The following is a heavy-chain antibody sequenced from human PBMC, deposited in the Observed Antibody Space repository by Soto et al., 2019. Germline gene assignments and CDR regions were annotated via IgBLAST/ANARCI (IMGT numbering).Heavy chain of an antibody. Sequence: EVQLLESGGGLVQPGGSLRLSCAASGFTFSSYAMRWVRQAPGKGLEWVSAISGSGDSTYYADSVKGRCTISRDNSKNTLYLQMNSLRAEDTAVYYCARRGSGSYYDYWGQGTLVTVSS. CDR2: ISGSGDST. CDR3: ARRGSGSYYDY. D-gene: IGHD1-26*01. CDR1: GFTFSSYA. J-gene: IGHJ4*02. V-gene: IGHV3-23*01.